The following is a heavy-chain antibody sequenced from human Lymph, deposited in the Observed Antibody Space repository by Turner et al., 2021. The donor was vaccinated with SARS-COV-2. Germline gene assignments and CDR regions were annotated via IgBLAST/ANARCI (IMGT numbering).Heavy chain of an antibody. D-gene: IGHD4-17*01. V-gene: IGHV3-53*01. Sequence: EVQLVESGGGLIQPGGSLRLSCAASGFTVSSNYMTWVRQAPGKGLEWVSLIYSGCSTYYADSLKGRFTISRDNSKNTLYLQMNSLRADDTAVYYCARVLPYGDYFDYWGQGTLVTVSS. CDR1: GFTVSSNY. CDR2: IYSGCST. J-gene: IGHJ4*02. CDR3: ARVLPYGDYFDY.